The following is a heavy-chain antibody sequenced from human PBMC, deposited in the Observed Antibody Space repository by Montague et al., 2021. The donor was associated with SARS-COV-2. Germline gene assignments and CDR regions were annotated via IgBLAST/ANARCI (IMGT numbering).Heavy chain of an antibody. CDR2: INHSGST. Sequence: ETLSLTCAVYGGSFSGYYWSWIRQPPGKGLEWIGEINHSGSTNYNPSLKSRVTISVDTSKNQFSLKLSSVTAADTAAYYCTREGYQVLWSDYYYGMDVWGQGTTVTVSS. J-gene: IGHJ6*02. CDR3: TREGYQVLWSDYYYGMDV. V-gene: IGHV4-34*01. D-gene: IGHD2-2*01. CDR1: GGSFSGYY.